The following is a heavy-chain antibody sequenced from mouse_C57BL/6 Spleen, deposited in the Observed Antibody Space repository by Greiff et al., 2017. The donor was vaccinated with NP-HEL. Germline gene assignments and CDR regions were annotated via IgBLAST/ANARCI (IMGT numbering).Heavy chain of an antibody. V-gene: IGHV1-53*01. D-gene: IGHD1-1*01. CDR2: INPSNGGT. Sequence: VQLQQPGTELVKPGASVKLSCKASGYTFTSYWMHWVKQRPGQGLEWIGNINPSNGGTNYNEKFKSKATLTVDKSSSTAYMQLSSLTSEDSAVYYCARAKSYYYGSSSYFDYWGQGTTLTVAA. CDR3: ARAKSYYYGSSSYFDY. CDR1: GYTFTSYW. J-gene: IGHJ2*01.